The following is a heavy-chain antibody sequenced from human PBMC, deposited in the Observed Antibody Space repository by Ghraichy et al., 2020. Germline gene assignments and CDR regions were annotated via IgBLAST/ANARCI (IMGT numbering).Heavy chain of an antibody. V-gene: IGHV1-69*13. J-gene: IGHJ6*02. CDR1: GGTFSSYA. CDR3: ARDRNAFFGVVIRGKGGMDV. Sequence: SVKVSCKASGGTFSSYAISWVRQAPGQGLEWMGGIIPIFGTANYAQKFQCRVTITADESTSTAYMELSSLRSEDTAVYYCARDRNAFFGVVIRGKGGMDVWGQGTTVTVSS. CDR2: IIPIFGTA. D-gene: IGHD3-3*01.